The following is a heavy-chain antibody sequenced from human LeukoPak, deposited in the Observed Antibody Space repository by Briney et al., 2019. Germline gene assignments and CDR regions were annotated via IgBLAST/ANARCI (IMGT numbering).Heavy chain of an antibody. CDR1: GFTFSSYW. D-gene: IGHD4-23*01. Sequence: GSLRLSCAASGFTFSSYWMSWVRQAPGKGLEWIGEINHSGSTNYNPSLKSRVTISVDMSTNQFSLRLSSVTAADTAVYYCARSYGGNLLGRAFDIWGQGTMVTVSS. CDR2: INHSGST. CDR3: ARSYGGNLLGRAFDI. V-gene: IGHV4-34*01. J-gene: IGHJ3*02.